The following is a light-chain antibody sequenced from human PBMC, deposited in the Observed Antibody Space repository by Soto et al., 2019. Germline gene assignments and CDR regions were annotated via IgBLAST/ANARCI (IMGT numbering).Light chain of an antibody. V-gene: IGLV2-23*02. CDR1: SNDIGNYNL. CDR3: CSFVGSTTSYI. Sequence: QSVLTQPASVSGSPGQSITISCTGTSNDIGNYNLVSWYQQHPGKAPKILIYEVSQRPSGASNRFSGSKSGNTAALTISGLQAEDEADYYCCSFVGSTTSYIFGTGTKVTVL. J-gene: IGLJ1*01. CDR2: EVS.